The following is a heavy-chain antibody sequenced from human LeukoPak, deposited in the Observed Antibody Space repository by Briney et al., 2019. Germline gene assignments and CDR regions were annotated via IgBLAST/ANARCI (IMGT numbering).Heavy chain of an antibody. CDR2: IKQDGSEK. Sequence: PGGSLRLSCAASGFTFSSYWMSWVRQAPGKGLEWVANIKQDGSEKYYVDSVKGRFTISRDNAKNSLYLQINSLRAEDTAVYYCARGIWFGEQKYYYYMDVWGKGTTVTVSS. CDR1: GFTFSSYW. CDR3: ARGIWFGEQKYYYYMDV. V-gene: IGHV3-7*01. D-gene: IGHD3-10*01. J-gene: IGHJ6*03.